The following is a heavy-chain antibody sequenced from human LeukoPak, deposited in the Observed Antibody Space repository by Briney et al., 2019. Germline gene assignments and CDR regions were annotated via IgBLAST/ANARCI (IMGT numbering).Heavy chain of an antibody. CDR1: GGSISSGGYY. D-gene: IGHD6-19*01. Sequence: SQTLSLTCTVSGGSISSGGYYWSWIRQHPGKGLEWIGYIYYSGSTYYNPSLKSRVTISVDTSKNQFSLKLGSVTAADTAVYYCAREYTLYRSGWFLDYWGQGTVFAVSS. J-gene: IGHJ4*02. CDR3: AREYTLYRSGWFLDY. CDR2: IYYSGST. V-gene: IGHV4-31*03.